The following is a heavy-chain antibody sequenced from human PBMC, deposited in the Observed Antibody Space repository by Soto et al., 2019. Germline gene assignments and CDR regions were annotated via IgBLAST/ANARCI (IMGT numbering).Heavy chain of an antibody. J-gene: IGHJ5*02. CDR3: AKNQGVELVPLATVDWFDP. D-gene: IGHD1-26*01. CDR1: GFIFENFG. V-gene: IGHV3-23*01. CDR2: ISGRGFKK. Sequence: GGSLRLSCAASGFIFENFGMSWVRPAPGKGLEWISSISGRGFKKYYADSVKGRFTISRDNSKSTVYLELNNLSAEDTAVYHCAKNQGVELVPLATVDWFDPWGQGSVVTVSS.